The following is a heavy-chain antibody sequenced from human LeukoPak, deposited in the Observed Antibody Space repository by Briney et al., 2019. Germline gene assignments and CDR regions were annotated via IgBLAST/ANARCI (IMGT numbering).Heavy chain of an antibody. CDR2: ISDSGDYT. CDR3: AKDTSIGKYCTNGVCSPFDY. V-gene: IGHV3-23*01. D-gene: IGHD2-8*01. J-gene: IGHJ4*02. Sequence: GGSLRLSCAGSGFTFSSYATSWVRQAQGQGLEWVSVISDSGDYTSYADSVRGRFTISRDNSRNTLYPQMISLRPEDTAVYYCAKDTSIGKYCTNGVCSPFDYWGQGTLVTVSS. CDR1: GFTFSSYA.